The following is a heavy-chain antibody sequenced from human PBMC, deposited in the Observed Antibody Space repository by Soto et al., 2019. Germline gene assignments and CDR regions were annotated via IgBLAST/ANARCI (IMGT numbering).Heavy chain of an antibody. CDR3: AKVDHSGSANYYLDY. V-gene: IGHV5-51*03. D-gene: IGHD3-10*01. J-gene: IGHJ4*02. Sequence: EVQLVQSGAEVKKPGESLKISCKGSGYTFTSYWIGWVRQMPGKGLEWMGIIYPGDSDTRYSPSFQGQVTISGDKSISTAYLQWSSLKASDTAMYYCAKVDHSGSANYYLDYWGQGTLVTVSS. CDR1: GYTFTSYW. CDR2: IYPGDSDT.